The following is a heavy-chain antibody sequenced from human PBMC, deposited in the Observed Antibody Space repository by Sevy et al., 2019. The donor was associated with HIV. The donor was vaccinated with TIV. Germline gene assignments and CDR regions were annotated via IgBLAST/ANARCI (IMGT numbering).Heavy chain of an antibody. CDR2: INPNSGGT. CDR3: ARGGSWVYGSGSYGYYFDY. J-gene: IGHJ4*02. V-gene: IGHV1-2*02. D-gene: IGHD3-10*01. Sequence: ASVKVSCKASGYTFTGYYMHWVRQAPGQGLEWMGWINPNSGGTNYAQKFQGRVTMTRDKSISTAYMELSRLRSDDTAVYYCARGGSWVYGSGSYGYYFDYWGQGTLVTVSS. CDR1: GYTFTGYY.